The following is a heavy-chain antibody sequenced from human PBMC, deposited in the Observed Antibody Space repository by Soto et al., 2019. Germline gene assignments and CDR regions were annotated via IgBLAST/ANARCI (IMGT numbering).Heavy chain of an antibody. V-gene: IGHV1-18*01. CDR3: ARGGYYDSSGSRNYYYYGMNV. CDR2: ISAYDGNT. Sequence: QAQLVQSGAEVKRPGASVKVSCRASGYRFTSYGINWVRQAPGQGLEWLGWISAYDGNTNYAQILQGRVSMTTDTSANPAYMELRSLRADDTAMYYCARGGYYDSSGSRNYYYYGMNVWGQGTTVTVSS. D-gene: IGHD3-22*01. CDR1: GYRFTSYG. J-gene: IGHJ6*02.